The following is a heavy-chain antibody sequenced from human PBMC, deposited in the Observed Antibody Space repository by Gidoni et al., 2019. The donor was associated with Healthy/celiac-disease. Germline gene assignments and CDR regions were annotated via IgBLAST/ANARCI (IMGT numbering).Heavy chain of an antibody. D-gene: IGHD3-10*01. Sequence: QVQLVKSGAEVQKPGSSVTVSCKASGGTFSSYAISWVRQAPGQGLEWMGVIIPIFCTANYAQKSQGRVTIPAYESTSTAYMELSSLRSEDTAVYYCASSPISRGVGALDYWGQGTLVTVSS. V-gene: IGHV1-69*01. J-gene: IGHJ4*02. CDR2: IIPIFCTA. CDR1: GGTFSSYA. CDR3: ASSPISRGVGALDY.